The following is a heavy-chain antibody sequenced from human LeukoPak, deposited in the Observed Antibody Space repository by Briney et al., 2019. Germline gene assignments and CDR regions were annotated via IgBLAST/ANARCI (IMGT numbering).Heavy chain of an antibody. CDR3: ARASGSYLYYFDY. CDR1: GFTFSSYA. Sequence: PGRSLRLSCAASGFTFSSYAMHWVRQAPGKGLEWVAVISYDGSNKYYADSVKGRFTISRDNSKNTLYLQMNSLRAEDTAVYYRARASGSYLYYFDYWGQGTLVTVSS. CDR2: ISYDGSNK. V-gene: IGHV3-30*04. J-gene: IGHJ4*02. D-gene: IGHD1-26*01.